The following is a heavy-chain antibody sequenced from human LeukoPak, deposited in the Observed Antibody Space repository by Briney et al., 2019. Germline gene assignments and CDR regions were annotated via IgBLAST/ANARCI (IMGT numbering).Heavy chain of an antibody. CDR3: ARDLYEVGYCSGGSCYSGLGNWFDP. J-gene: IGHJ5*02. CDR1: GYSISSGYY. D-gene: IGHD2-15*01. CDR2: IYHSGST. Sequence: SETLSLTCTVSGYSISSGYYWGWIRQPPGKGLEWIGSIYHSGSTYYNPSLKSRVTISVDTSKNQFSLKLSSVTAADTAVYYCARDLYEVGYCSGGSCYSGLGNWFDPWGQGTLVTVSS. V-gene: IGHV4-38-2*02.